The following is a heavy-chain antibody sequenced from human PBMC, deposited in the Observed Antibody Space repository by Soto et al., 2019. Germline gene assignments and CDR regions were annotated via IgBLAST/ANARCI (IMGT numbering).Heavy chain of an antibody. D-gene: IGHD2-2*01. CDR3: ARARDCSSTSCSRGGWFDP. CDR1: GGSISSGGYS. V-gene: IGHV4-30-2*01. Sequence: SETLSLTCAVSGGSISSGGYSWSWIRQPPGKGLEWIGYIYHSGSTYYNPSLKSRVTISVDRSKNQFSLKLSSVTAADTAVYYCARARDCSSTSCSRGGWFDPWGQGTLVTVSS. CDR2: IYHSGST. J-gene: IGHJ5*02.